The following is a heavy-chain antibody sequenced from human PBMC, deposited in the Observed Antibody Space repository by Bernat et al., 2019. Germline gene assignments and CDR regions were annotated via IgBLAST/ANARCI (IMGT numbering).Heavy chain of an antibody. V-gene: IGHV3-33*01. Sequence: QVQLVESGGGVVQPGRSLRLSCAASGFSFSTYGMHWVRQAPGKGLEWVAAIWYDGSNKGSADSVKGRFTISRDNSKNTLYLQMNSLRDEDTAVYYCATGRASMTVFGVVNDFDYWGQGALVTVSS. CDR1: GFSFSTYG. D-gene: IGHD3-3*01. CDR3: ATGRASMTVFGVVNDFDY. CDR2: IWYDGSNK. J-gene: IGHJ4*02.